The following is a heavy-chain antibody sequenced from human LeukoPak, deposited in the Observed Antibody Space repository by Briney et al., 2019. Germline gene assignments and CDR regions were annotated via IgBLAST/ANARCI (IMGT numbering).Heavy chain of an antibody. CDR3: ARHDHSSGSYGLTFDI. CDR1: GYTFTSYY. D-gene: IGHD1-26*01. J-gene: IGHJ3*02. Sequence: EASVRVSCKASGYTFTSYYMHWVRQAPGQGLEWMGIINPSGGSTSYAQKFQGRVTMTRDTSTSTVYMELSSLRSEDTAVYYCARHDHSSGSYGLTFDIWGQGTMVTVSS. CDR2: INPSGGST. V-gene: IGHV1-46*01.